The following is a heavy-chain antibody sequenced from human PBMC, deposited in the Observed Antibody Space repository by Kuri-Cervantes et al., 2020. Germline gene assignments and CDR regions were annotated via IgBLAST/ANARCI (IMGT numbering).Heavy chain of an antibody. Sequence: ESLKISCTVSGGSISSYYWSWIRQPPGKGLEWIGYIYYSGSTNYSPSLKSRVTISVDTSKNQFSLKLSSVTAADTAVYYCARRKAAAGKGVDYWGQGTLVTVSS. J-gene: IGHJ4*02. D-gene: IGHD6-13*01. CDR2: IYYSGST. CDR3: ARRKAAAGKGVDY. CDR1: GGSISSYY. V-gene: IGHV4-59*12.